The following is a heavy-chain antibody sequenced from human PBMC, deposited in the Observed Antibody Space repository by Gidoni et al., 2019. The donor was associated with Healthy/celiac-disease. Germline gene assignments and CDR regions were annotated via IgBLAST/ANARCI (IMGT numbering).Heavy chain of an antibody. Sequence: EVQLVQSGAEVKKPGESLKISCKGSGYSFPIYLIGWVRQMLGKGLEWMGIIYPGDSDTRYSPSYQGQVTISADKSISTAYLQWSSLKASDTAMYYCARSTKVAAAGSVGWFDPWGQGTLVTVSS. CDR1: GYSFPIYL. CDR3: ARSTKVAAAGSVGWFDP. J-gene: IGHJ5*02. CDR2: IYPGDSDT. D-gene: IGHD6-13*01. V-gene: IGHV5-51*01.